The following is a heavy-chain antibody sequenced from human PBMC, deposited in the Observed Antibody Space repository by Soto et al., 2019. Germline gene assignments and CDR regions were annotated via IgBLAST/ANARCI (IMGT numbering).Heavy chain of an antibody. CDR3: AKDPAYYYDSSGYMDV. J-gene: IGHJ6*03. CDR1: GFTFSSYA. D-gene: IGHD3-22*01. V-gene: IGHV3-23*01. Sequence: GGSLRLSCAASGFTFSSYAMSWVRQAPGKGLEWVSAISGSGGSTYYADSVKGRFTISRDNAKSSLYLQMNSLRAEDTALYYCAKDPAYYYDSSGYMDVWGQGTTVTVSS. CDR2: ISGSGGST.